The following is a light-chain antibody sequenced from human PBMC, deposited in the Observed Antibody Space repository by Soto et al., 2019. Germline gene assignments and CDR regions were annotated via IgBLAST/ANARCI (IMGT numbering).Light chain of an antibody. CDR2: DTS. V-gene: IGKV3-20*01. CDR1: QSVSAD. CDR3: QQYASSPG. J-gene: IGKJ1*01. Sequence: EIVLTQSPGTLSLSPGERATLSCRASQSVSADLAWYQQKPGQAPRLLIYDTSTRATGIPDRFSGGGSGTDFTLTISRLEPEDFAVYYCQQYASSPGFGQGTKVEIK.